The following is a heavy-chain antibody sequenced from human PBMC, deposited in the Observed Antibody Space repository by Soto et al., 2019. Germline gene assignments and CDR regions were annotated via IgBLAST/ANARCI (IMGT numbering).Heavy chain of an antibody. CDR1: GYNFIKFW. CDR2: VDPDDSQT. Sequence: EVQLAQSGAEVKKPGQSMRISCKGSGYNFIKFWISWVRQVPGKGLEWMGMVDPDDSQTNYSPSFQGHVTISVDKSIGIPSLRGTGLEPWNTAIFNFPSHSPQGESFAYGGQGDRLTFS. J-gene: IGHJ4*02. D-gene: IGHD3-16*01. CDR3: PSHSPQGESFAY. V-gene: IGHV5-10-1*01.